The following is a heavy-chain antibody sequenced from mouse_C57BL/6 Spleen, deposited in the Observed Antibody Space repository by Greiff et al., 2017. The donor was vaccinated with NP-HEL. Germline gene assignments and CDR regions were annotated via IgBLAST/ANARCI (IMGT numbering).Heavy chain of an antibody. CDR2: IYPGDGDT. Sequence: VQLVESGAELVKPGASVKISCKASGYAFSSYWMNWVKQRPGKGLEWIGQIYPGDGDTNYNGKFKGKATLTADKSSSTAYMQLSSLTSEDSAVYFCARQGTAQATFMDYWGQGTSVTVSS. CDR3: ARQGTAQATFMDY. V-gene: IGHV1-80*01. D-gene: IGHD3-2*02. J-gene: IGHJ4*01. CDR1: GYAFSSYW.